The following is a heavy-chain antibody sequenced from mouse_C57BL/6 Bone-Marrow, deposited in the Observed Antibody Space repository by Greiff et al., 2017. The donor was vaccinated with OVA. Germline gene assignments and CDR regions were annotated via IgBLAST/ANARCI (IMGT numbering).Heavy chain of an antibody. J-gene: IGHJ4*01. CDR1: GFTFSSYA. CDR2: ISSGGDYI. Sequence: EVQGVESGEGLVKPGGSLKLSCAASGFTFSSYAMSWVRQTPGQRLEWVAYISSGGDYIYYADNVKGRFTISRDNARNTLYLQMSRLKSEDTAMYYCTIIPYYYAMDYWGQGTSATVSS. D-gene: IGHD5-1-1*01. V-gene: IGHV5-9-1*02. CDR3: TIIPYYYAMDY.